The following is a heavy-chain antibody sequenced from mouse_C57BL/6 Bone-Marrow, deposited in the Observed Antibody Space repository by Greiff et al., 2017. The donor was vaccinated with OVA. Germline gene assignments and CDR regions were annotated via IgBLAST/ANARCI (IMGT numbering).Heavy chain of an antibody. J-gene: IGHJ4*01. D-gene: IGHD1-1*01. CDR3: VRHVGKGAMDY. CDR1: GFSFNTYA. CDR2: IRSKSNNYAT. Sequence: EVKLVESGGGLVQPKGSLKLSCAASGFSFNTYAMNWVRQAPGKGLEWVARIRSKSNNYATYYADSVKDRFTISRDDSESMLYLQMNNLKTEDTAMYYCVRHVGKGAMDYWGQGTSVTVSS. V-gene: IGHV10-1*01.